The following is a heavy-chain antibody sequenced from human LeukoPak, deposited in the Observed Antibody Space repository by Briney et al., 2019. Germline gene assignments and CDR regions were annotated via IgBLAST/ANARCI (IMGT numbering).Heavy chain of an antibody. V-gene: IGHV4-61*02. J-gene: IGHJ4*02. CDR2: IYTSGST. CDR3: ARHRSPSTIAVAGYFDY. D-gene: IGHD6-19*01. CDR1: GGSISSGSYY. Sequence: MASETLSLTCTVSGGSISSGSYYWSWIRQPAGKGLEWIGRIYTSGSTNYNPSLKSRVTISVDTSKNQFSLKLSSVTAADTAVYYCARHRSPSTIAVAGYFDYWGQGTLVTVSS.